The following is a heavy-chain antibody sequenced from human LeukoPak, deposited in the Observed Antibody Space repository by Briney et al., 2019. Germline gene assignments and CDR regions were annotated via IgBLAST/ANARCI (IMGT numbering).Heavy chain of an antibody. CDR2: INHSGST. Sequence: SETLSLTCAVYGGSFSGYYWSWIRQPPGKGLEWIGEINHSGSTNYNPSLKGRVTISVDTSKNQFSLKLSSVTAADTAVYYCAATPRENYDFWSGYLWGQGTLVTVSS. D-gene: IGHD3-3*01. CDR1: GGSFSGYY. V-gene: IGHV4-34*01. CDR3: AATPRENYDFWSGYL. J-gene: IGHJ4*02.